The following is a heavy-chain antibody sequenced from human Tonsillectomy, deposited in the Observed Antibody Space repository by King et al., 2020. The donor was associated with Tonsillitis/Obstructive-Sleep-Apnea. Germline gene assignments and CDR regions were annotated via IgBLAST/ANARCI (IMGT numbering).Heavy chain of an antibody. Sequence: VQLVESGGGVVQPGRSLRLSCAASGFTFSSYAMHWVRQAPGKGLEWVAVISYDGSNKYYADSVKGRFTISRDNSKNTLYLQMNSLRAEDTAVYYCARGGVEQWFRDAFDIWGQGTMVTVSS. CDR2: ISYDGSNK. CDR1: GFTFSSYA. CDR3: ARGGVEQWFRDAFDI. V-gene: IGHV3-30*04. J-gene: IGHJ3*02. D-gene: IGHD6-19*01.